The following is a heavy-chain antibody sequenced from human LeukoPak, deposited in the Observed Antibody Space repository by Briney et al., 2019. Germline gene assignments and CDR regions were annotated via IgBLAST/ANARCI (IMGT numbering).Heavy chain of an antibody. CDR2: IKRDGREK. CDR3: ARSRSAGY. CDR1: GFIFSSYW. V-gene: IGHV3-7*01. J-gene: IGHJ4*02. Sequence: TGGSLRLSCAASGFIFSSYWMHWVRQAPGKGLEWVANIKRDGREKYYVDSVKGRFTISRDNAKNSLYLQMDSLRAEDTAVYYCARSRSAGYWGQGTLVTVSS.